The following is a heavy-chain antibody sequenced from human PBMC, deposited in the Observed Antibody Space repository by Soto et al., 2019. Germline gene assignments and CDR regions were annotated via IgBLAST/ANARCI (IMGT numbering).Heavy chain of an antibody. V-gene: IGHV2-5*01. CDR3: AQLRSVGGYYYGMDV. D-gene: IGHD3-16*01. Sequence: KRRETLALTCSFWVLSLNTKKVGVGSLTQPPGKALEWLALIYWNDDKRYSPSLKSRLTITKDTSKNQVVLTMTNMDPVDTATYYCAQLRSVGGYYYGMDVWGQGNTV. CDR2: IYWNDDK. J-gene: IGHJ6*02. CDR1: VLSLNTKKVG.